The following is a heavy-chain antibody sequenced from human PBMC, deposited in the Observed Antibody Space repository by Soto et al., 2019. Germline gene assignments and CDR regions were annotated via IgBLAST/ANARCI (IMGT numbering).Heavy chain of an antibody. V-gene: IGHV1-2*02. D-gene: IGHD1-26*01. CDR2: INPNSGGT. CDR3: ARGGGTGYYYYGMDV. CDR1: GYTFTGYY. Sequence: ASVKVSCKASGYTFTGYYMHWVRQAPGQGLEWMGWINPNSGGTNYAQKFQGRVTMTRDTSISTAYMELSRLRSDDTAVYYCARGGGTGYYYYGMDVWGQGTTVTVSS. J-gene: IGHJ6*02.